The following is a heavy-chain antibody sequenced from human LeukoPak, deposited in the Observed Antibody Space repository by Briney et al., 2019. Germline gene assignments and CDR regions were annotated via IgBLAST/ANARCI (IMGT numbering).Heavy chain of an antibody. D-gene: IGHD3-3*01. J-gene: IGHJ6*03. CDR2: IYSGGST. CDR3: ARATFWSGYQRDSWYMDV. Sequence: GGCLRLSCAASGFSVSSNYMSWVRQAPGKGLEWVSVIYSGGSTYYADSVKGRFTTSRDNSKNTLYLQMNSLRAEDTAVYYCARATFWSGYQRDSWYMDVWGKGTTVTVSS. V-gene: IGHV3-66*02. CDR1: GFSVSSNY.